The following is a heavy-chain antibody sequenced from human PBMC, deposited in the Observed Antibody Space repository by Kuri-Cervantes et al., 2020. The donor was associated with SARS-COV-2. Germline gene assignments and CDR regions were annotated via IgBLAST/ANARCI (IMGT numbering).Heavy chain of an antibody. Sequence: SETLSLTCTVSGGSVSSGDYYWSWIRQPPGKGLEWIGYIYYSGSTNYNPSLKSRVTISVDTSKNQFSLKLSSVTAADTAVYYCARGHVVVVVAARSGWFDPWGQGTLVTVSS. CDR1: GGSVSSGDYY. CDR3: ARGHVVVVVAARSGWFDP. D-gene: IGHD2-15*01. CDR2: IYYSGST. J-gene: IGHJ5*02. V-gene: IGHV4-61*08.